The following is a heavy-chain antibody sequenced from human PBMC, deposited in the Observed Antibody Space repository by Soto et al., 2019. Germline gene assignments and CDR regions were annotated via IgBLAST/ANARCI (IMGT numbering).Heavy chain of an antibody. CDR2: ISWDGYSI. D-gene: IGHD3-3*01. J-gene: IGHJ6*02. Sequence: EVQLVESGGGLVQPGRSLRLSCVGSGCTFEDYVMHWVRQVPGNGLEWVSHISWDGYSIGYAGSVRGRFTISRDNAKNSLFLQMNSLRPEDTALYYCARSWSGSTSGRVDVWGQGTTVTVSS. CDR1: GCTFEDYV. CDR3: ARSWSGSTSGRVDV. V-gene: IGHV3-9*01.